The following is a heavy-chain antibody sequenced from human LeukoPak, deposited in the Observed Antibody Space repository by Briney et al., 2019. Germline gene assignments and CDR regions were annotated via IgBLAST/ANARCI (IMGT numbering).Heavy chain of an antibody. CDR1: GYTFTGYY. Sequence: VASVKVSCKASGYTFTGYYMHWVRQAPGQGLEWMGWINPNSGGTNYAQKFQGRVTMTRDTSISTAYMELRRLRSDDTAVYYCARVSRSKTTAGGFDPWGQGTLVTVSS. CDR2: INPNSGGT. V-gene: IGHV1-2*02. D-gene: IGHD4-11*01. CDR3: ARVSRSKTTAGGFDP. J-gene: IGHJ5*02.